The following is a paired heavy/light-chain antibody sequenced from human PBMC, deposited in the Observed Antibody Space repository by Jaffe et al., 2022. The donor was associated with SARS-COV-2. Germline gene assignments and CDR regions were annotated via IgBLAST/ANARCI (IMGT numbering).Heavy chain of an antibody. CDR3: ARDRAVGEWLSQSVGMDV. CDR2: ISSSGTYL. J-gene: IGHJ6*02. CDR1: GFTFSSYA. V-gene: IGHV3-21*01. D-gene: IGHD3-3*01. Sequence: EVQLVESGGGLVKPGGSLRLSCAASGFTFSSYAMNWVRQAPGKGLEWVSSISSSGTYLYYADSLRGRFTISRDNAENSLYLQMNSLTAEDTAVYYCARDRAVGEWLSQSVGMDVWGQGTTVTVSS.
Light chain of an antibody. CDR3: QVWDSREGV. J-gene: IGLJ2*01. CDR1: DIGGKV. V-gene: IGLV3-21*04. Sequence: SYVLTQPASVSVAPGKTALITCGGNDIGGKVVHWYQQRPGQAPVLVMYYDSHRPSGIPERFSGSNSGNTATLTISRVEGGDEADYFCQVWDSREGVFGGGTKVTVL. CDR2: YDS.